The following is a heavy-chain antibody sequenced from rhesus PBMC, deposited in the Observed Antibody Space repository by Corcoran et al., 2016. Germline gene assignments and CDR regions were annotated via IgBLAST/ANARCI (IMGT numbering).Heavy chain of an antibody. CDR3: ASSYGAGGS. Sequence: QVQLQESGQGLVKPSETLSLTCTVSGGSISGYYYWGWIRQPPGKGLEWIGGIYGNSASTYYNTSLKSRVTISKDTSKNQFSLKRSSVTAADTAVYYCASSYGAGGSWGQGVLVTVSS. CDR2: IYGNSAST. J-gene: IGHJ4*01. CDR1: GGSISGYYY. V-gene: IGHV4-143*01. D-gene: IGHD4-17*01.